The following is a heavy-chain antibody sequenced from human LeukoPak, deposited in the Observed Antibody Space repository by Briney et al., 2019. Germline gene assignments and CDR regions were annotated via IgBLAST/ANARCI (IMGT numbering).Heavy chain of an antibody. D-gene: IGHD6-13*01. Sequence: GGSLRLSCAASGFTVSSNYMSWVRQAPGKGLEWVSVIYSGGSTYYADSVKGRFTISRDNSKNTLYLQMNSLRAEDTTVYYCAKIAAAGPFDWWGQGTLVTVSS. J-gene: IGHJ4*02. V-gene: IGHV3-53*05. CDR3: AKIAAAGPFDW. CDR1: GFTVSSNY. CDR2: IYSGGST.